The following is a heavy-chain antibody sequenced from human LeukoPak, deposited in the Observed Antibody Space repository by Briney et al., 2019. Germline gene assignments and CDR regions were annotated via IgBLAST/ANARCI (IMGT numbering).Heavy chain of an antibody. CDR1: GGSISSYY. CDR3: ARVPAYYYDRSGAFDI. Sequence: SETLSLTCTVSGGSISSYYWSWIRQPPGKGLEWIGYIYYSGSTNYNPSLKSRVTISVDTSKNQFSLKLSSVTAADTAVYYCARVPAYYYDRSGAFDIWGQGTMVTVSS. J-gene: IGHJ3*02. V-gene: IGHV4-59*01. D-gene: IGHD3-22*01. CDR2: IYYSGST.